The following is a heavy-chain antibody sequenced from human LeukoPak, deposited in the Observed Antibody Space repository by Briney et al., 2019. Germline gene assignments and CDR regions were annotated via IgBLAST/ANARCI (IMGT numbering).Heavy chain of an antibody. CDR1: GFIFSSYD. J-gene: IGHJ4*02. CDR2: ISGSGGST. CDR3: AKGRGYTPYYFDY. Sequence: GGSLRLSCEASGFIFSSYDMRWVRQAPGKGLEWVSAISGSGGSTYYADSVKGRFTISRDNSKNTLYLQMNSLRAEDTAVYYCAKGRGYTPYYFDYWGQGTLVTVSS. D-gene: IGHD5-18*01. V-gene: IGHV3-23*01.